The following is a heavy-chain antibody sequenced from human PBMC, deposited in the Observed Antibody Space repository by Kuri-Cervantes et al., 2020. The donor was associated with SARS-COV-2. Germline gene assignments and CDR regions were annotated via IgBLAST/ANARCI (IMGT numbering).Heavy chain of an antibody. CDR1: GFTFDDCG. Sequence: GGSLRLSCAASGFTFDDCGMSWVRQAPGKGLEWVSYISSSSSTIYYADSVKGRFTISRDNAKNSLYLQMNSLRAEDTAVYYCARDNIVVVPAADKSDFDYWGQGTLVTVSS. J-gene: IGHJ4*02. V-gene: IGHV3-48*01. CDR2: ISSSSSTI. D-gene: IGHD2-2*01. CDR3: ARDNIVVVPAADKSDFDY.